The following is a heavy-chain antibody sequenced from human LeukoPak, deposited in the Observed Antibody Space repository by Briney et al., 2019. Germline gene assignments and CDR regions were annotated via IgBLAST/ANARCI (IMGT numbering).Heavy chain of an antibody. D-gene: IGHD1-26*01. CDR1: GGSISSSSYF. CDR3: ARRNRWELLDF. CDR2: IYYSGNT. Sequence: PSETLSLTCSVSGGSISSSSYFWGRIRQPPGKGLEWIGSIYYSGNTYCNPSLKSRVTISLDTSKNQFSLKVSSVSAADTAVYYCARRNRWELLDFWGQGTLVTVSS. V-gene: IGHV4-39*01. J-gene: IGHJ4*02.